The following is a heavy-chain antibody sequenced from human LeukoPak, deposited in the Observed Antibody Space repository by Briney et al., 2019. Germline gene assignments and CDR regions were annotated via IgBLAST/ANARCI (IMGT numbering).Heavy chain of an antibody. CDR3: AKFAEMSGWTHGGFDI. V-gene: IGHV3-15*01. Sequence: PGGSLRLSCAASGFTFSNAWMSWVRQAPGKGLEWVGRIKSKTDGGTTDYAAPVKGRFTISRDKSKNTLYLQMNSLRAEDTAVYYCAKFAEMSGWTHGGFDIRGQGTMVTVSS. CDR1: GFTFSNAW. CDR2: IKSKTDGGTT. J-gene: IGHJ3*02. D-gene: IGHD6-19*01.